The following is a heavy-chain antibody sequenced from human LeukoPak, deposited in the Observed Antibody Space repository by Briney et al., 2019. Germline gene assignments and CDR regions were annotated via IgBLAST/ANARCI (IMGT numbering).Heavy chain of an antibody. CDR3: ARVLPRLGYCSSTSCYGEHNWFDP. J-gene: IGHJ5*02. V-gene: IGHV4-34*01. CDR1: GASFSGYY. D-gene: IGHD2-2*01. Sequence: PSETLSLTCAVYGASFSGYYWSWIHKPPGKGLEWIGEFNHSGSTNYNPSLKSRVSISVDTSKNQFSLRLSSVTAAETAVYYCARVLPRLGYCSSTSCYGEHNWFDPWGQGTLVTVSS. CDR2: FNHSGST.